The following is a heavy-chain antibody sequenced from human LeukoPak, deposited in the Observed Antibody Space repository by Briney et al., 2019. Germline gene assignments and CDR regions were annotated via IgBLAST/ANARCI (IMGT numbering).Heavy chain of an antibody. V-gene: IGHV7-4-1*02. CDR1: GYTFTSYA. J-gene: IGHJ3*02. Sequence: ASVKVSCKASGYTFTSYAMNWVRQPPGQGLEWMGWINTNTGNPTYAQGFTGRFVFSLDTSVSTAYLQISSLKAEDTAVYYCARPSGSYRVFDAFDIWGQGTMVTVSS. CDR3: ARPSGSYRVFDAFDI. CDR2: INTNTGNP. D-gene: IGHD1-26*01.